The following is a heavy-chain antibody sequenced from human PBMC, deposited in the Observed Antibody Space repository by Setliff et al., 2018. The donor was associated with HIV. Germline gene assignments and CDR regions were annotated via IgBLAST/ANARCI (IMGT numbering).Heavy chain of an antibody. CDR3: ASRVYDYDESRVLREEGFVP. Sequence: SETLSLTCSVSGDSISNNKYYWSWIRQPPGKGLEWTGSIYHDGKTYYNPSLKSRLTISVDTPKNQFSLKLNSVTAADTAVYYCASRVYDYDESRVLREEGFVPWGQGTLVTVSS. CDR1: GDSISNNKYY. V-gene: IGHV4-39*01. D-gene: IGHD2-8*01. CDR2: IYHDGKT. J-gene: IGHJ5*02.